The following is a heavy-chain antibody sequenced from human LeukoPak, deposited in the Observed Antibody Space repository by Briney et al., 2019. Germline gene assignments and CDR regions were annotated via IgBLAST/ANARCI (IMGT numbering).Heavy chain of an antibody. D-gene: IGHD3-10*01. CDR1: GFTFSSYS. Sequence: PGESLKISCAASGFTFSSYSMNWVRQAPGKGLEWVSSISSSSSYIYYADSVKGRFTISRDNAKNSLYLQMNSLRAEDTAVYYCARDPDDLGDSGYWGQGTLVTVSS. CDR3: ARDPDDLGDSGY. V-gene: IGHV3-21*01. CDR2: ISSSSSYI. J-gene: IGHJ4*02.